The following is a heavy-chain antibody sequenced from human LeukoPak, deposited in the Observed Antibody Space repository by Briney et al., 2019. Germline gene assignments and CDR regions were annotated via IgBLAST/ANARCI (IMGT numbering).Heavy chain of an antibody. D-gene: IGHD6-19*01. CDR3: AKVNRGSGWYFSAFDI. J-gene: IGHJ3*02. CDR2: ISGSGGST. V-gene: IGHV3-23*01. Sequence: GGSLRLSRAASGFTFSRNWMHWVRQAPGKGLEWVSAISGSGGSTYFADSVKGRFTISRDNSRNTLNLQMNSLRAEDTAVYYCAKVNRGSGWYFSAFDIWGQGTMVTVSS. CDR1: GFTFSRNW.